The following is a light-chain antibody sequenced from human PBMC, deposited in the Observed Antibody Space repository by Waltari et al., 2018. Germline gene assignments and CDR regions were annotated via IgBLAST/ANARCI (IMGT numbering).Light chain of an antibody. Sequence: DIVMTQSPDSLTVSLGERATIICKSSQGISDSSNNKDYLAWYQQKPGQPPKLLIYWAFTRESGVPDRFSGRGSETDFTLTITSLQAEDVAVYYCQQYLRFPLTFGGGTKVEI. V-gene: IGKV4-1*01. J-gene: IGKJ4*01. CDR3: QQYLRFPLT. CDR1: QGISDSSNNKDY. CDR2: WAF.